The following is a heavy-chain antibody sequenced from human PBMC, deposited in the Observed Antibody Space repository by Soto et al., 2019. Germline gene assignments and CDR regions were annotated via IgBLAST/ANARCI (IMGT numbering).Heavy chain of an antibody. CDR1: GYTFLNFG. CDR3: WRRGPPIDY. D-gene: IGHD3-3*01. J-gene: IGHJ4*02. CDR2: MNAYNDNT. Sequence: SVKFSSRPTGYTFLNFGFSWLRQAPGQGLELMGWMNAYNDNTNYAQNVQGIATMTTDKSTSTASMQVMGLCPDEKLVFTRWRRGPPIDYWGQGTLLTVSS. V-gene: IGHV1-18*01.